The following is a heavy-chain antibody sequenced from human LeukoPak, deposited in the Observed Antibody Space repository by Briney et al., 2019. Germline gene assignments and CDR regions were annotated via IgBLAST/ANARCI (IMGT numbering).Heavy chain of an antibody. CDR1: GFTVSSNY. Sequence: GGSLRLSCAASGFTVSSNYMSWVRQAPGKGLEWVSVIYSGGSTFYADSVKGRFTISRDNSKNTLYLQMNSLRAEDTAVYYCAKNEDIVATVDYWGQGTLVTVSS. CDR2: IYSGGST. J-gene: IGHJ4*02. CDR3: AKNEDIVATVDY. V-gene: IGHV3-53*05. D-gene: IGHD5-12*01.